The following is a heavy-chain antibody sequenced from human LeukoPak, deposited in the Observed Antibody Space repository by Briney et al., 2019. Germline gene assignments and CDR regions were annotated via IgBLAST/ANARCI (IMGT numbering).Heavy chain of an antibody. V-gene: IGHV4-59*08. CDR3: ARHVTISGPYDASDI. Sequence: SETLSLTCTVSGGSISSYYWSWIRQPPGKGLEWIGYIYYSGNTNCNPSLKSRVTISVDTSKNQFSLKLRSVTAADTAVYYCARHVTISGPYDASDIWGQGTMVTVSP. J-gene: IGHJ3*02. CDR1: GGSISSYY. D-gene: IGHD5-24*01. CDR2: IYYSGNT.